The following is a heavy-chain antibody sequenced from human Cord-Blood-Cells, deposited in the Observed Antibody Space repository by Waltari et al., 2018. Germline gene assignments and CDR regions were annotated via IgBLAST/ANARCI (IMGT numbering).Heavy chain of an antibody. CDR3: ARERMVAVASFDY. Sequence: QVQLVESGGGVVQPGRSLRLSCAASGFTFSSYAMHWVRQAPGKGLEWVAVIAYDGSKKYYADSGKGRFTISRDNSKNTLYLQMNSLRAEDTAVYYCARERMVAVASFDYWGQGTLVTVSS. V-gene: IGHV3-30-3*01. CDR1: GFTFSSYA. J-gene: IGHJ4*02. CDR2: IAYDGSKK. D-gene: IGHD6-19*01.